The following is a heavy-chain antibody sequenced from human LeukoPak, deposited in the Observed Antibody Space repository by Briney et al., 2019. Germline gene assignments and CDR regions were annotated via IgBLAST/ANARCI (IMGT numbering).Heavy chain of an antibody. CDR1: GGSISSSNYY. CDR3: ARTASEYSISWID. V-gene: IGHV4-39*01. CDR2: LYSSGNT. Sequence: SETLSLTCTVSGGSISSSNYYWGWIRQPPGKGLEWIGSLYSSGNTYYNPSLKSRVTISVDSSKDQFSLKLTSVTAADTAVYYCARTASEYSISWIDWGQGTLVTVSS. D-gene: IGHD6-13*01. J-gene: IGHJ1*01.